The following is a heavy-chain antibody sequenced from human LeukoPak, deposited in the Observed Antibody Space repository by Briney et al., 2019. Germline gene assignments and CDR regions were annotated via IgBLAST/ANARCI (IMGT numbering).Heavy chain of an antibody. Sequence: SETLSLTCTVSGGSISSYYWSWIRQPAGEGLEWIGRIYSSGSTNYNPSLKSRVTMSVDTSKNQFSPKLSSVTAADTAVYYCARVRGMYINDAFDIWGQGTMVTVSS. CDR1: GGSISSYY. CDR2: IYSSGST. V-gene: IGHV4-4*07. CDR3: ARVRGMYINDAFDI. J-gene: IGHJ3*02. D-gene: IGHD3-16*01.